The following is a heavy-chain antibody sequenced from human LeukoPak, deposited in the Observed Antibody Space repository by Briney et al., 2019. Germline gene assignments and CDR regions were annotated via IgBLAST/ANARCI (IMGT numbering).Heavy chain of an antibody. J-gene: IGHJ6*04. V-gene: IGHV3-30-3*01. Sequence: GGSRRLSCAASGFTFSSYAMHWVRQAPGKGLEWVAVISYDGNNKYYADSVKGRFTISRDSSKNTLSLQMNSLRAEDTAVYYCARERVDSGNDPSGAEMDVWGKGTTVTVSS. CDR2: ISYDGNNK. CDR1: GFTFSSYA. D-gene: IGHD5-12*01. CDR3: ARERVDSGNDPSGAEMDV.